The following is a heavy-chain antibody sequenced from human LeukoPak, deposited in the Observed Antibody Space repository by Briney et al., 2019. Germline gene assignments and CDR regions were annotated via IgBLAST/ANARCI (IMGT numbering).Heavy chain of an antibody. Sequence: GGSLRLSCAASGFTFSSYTMNWVRQAPGKGLEWVSYISSSSSSTYYADSVKGRFTISRDNSKNSLHLQMNSLRAEDPAVYHCAFPLFFVDAFDIWGQGTMVTVSS. CDR3: AFPLFFVDAFDI. CDR2: ISSSSSST. J-gene: IGHJ3*02. D-gene: IGHD2-15*01. CDR1: GFTFSSYT. V-gene: IGHV3-48*01.